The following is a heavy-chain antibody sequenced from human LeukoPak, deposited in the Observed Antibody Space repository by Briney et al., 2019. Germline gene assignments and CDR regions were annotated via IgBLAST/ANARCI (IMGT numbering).Heavy chain of an antibody. D-gene: IGHD3-22*01. V-gene: IGHV3-66*01. CDR3: AREVVISDGAFDI. CDR1: GFTVSSNY. Sequence: PGGSLRLSCAASGFTVSSNYMSWVRQAPGKGLEWVSVIYSGGSTYYADSVKGRFTISRDNSKNTLYLQMNSLRAEDTAVYYCAREVVISDGAFDIWGQGTMVTVSS. J-gene: IGHJ3*02. CDR2: IYSGGST.